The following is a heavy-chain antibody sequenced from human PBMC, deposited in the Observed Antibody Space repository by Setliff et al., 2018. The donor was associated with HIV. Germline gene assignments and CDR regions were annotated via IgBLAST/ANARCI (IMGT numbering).Heavy chain of an antibody. CDR1: GVSISSSSYF. Sequence: PSETLSLTCAVSGVSISSSSYFWGWIRRPPGTGLDWIGSIYFSGSTYYNPSLGSRVTISMDTSKNQFSLKLTSVTAADTAVYYCARHPRHYNILTGYRYYYMDVWGKGTTVTVSS. V-gene: IGHV4-39*01. CDR3: ARHPRHYNILTGYRYYYMDV. CDR2: IYFSGST. D-gene: IGHD3-9*01. J-gene: IGHJ6*03.